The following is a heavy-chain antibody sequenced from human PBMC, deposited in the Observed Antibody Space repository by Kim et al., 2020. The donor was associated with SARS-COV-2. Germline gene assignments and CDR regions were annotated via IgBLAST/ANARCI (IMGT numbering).Heavy chain of an antibody. CDR3: VRGNYYAFDN. D-gene: IGHD3-16*01. J-gene: IGHJ4*02. Sequence: KYAQNLQGRVPMTEDTSTDTAYMELSRLRSDDTALYYCVRGNYYAFDNWGQGTLVTVSS. V-gene: IGHV1-2*02.